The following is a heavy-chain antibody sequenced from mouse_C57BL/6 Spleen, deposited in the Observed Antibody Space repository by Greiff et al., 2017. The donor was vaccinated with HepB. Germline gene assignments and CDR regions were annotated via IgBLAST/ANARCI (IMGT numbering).Heavy chain of an antibody. CDR2: IDPSDSYT. CDR3: ARYRASYFDY. V-gene: IGHV1-50*01. Sequence: QVQLKQPGAELVKPGASVKLSCKASGYTFTSYWMQWVKQRPGQGLEWIGEIDPSDSYTNYNQKFKGKATLTVDTSSSTAYMQLSSLTSEDSAVYYCARYRASYFDYWGQGTTLTVSS. CDR1: GYTFTSYW. J-gene: IGHJ2*01. D-gene: IGHD6-1*01.